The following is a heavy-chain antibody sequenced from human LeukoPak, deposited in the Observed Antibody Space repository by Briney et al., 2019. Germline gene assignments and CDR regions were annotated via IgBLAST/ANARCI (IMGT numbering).Heavy chain of an antibody. CDR3: ARAPYSSGWYHTIDY. V-gene: IGHV1-69*13. J-gene: IGHJ4*02. CDR2: IIPIFGTA. Sequence: GASVRVSCKASGGTFSSYAISWVRQAPGQGLEWMGGIIPIFGTANYAQKFQGRVTITADESTSTAYMELSSLRSEDTAVYYCARAPYSSGWYHTIDYWGQGTLVTVSS. D-gene: IGHD6-19*01. CDR1: GGTFSSYA.